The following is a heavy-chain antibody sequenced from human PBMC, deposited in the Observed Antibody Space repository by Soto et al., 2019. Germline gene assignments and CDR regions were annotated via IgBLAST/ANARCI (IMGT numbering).Heavy chain of an antibody. CDR2: IYYSGST. Sequence: SETLSLTCTVSGGSISSYYWSWIRQPPGKGLEWIGYIYYSGSTNYNPSLKSRVTISVDTSKNQFSLKLSSVTAADTAVYYCARGPYCSGGSCASNNWFDPWGQGTLVTVSS. V-gene: IGHV4-59*01. CDR3: ARGPYCSGGSCASNNWFDP. J-gene: IGHJ5*02. CDR1: GGSISSYY. D-gene: IGHD2-15*01.